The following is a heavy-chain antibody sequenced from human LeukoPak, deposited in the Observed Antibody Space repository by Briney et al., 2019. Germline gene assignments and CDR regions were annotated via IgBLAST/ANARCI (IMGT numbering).Heavy chain of an antibody. CDR2: ISSSSSYI. CDR1: GFTFSSYS. D-gene: IGHD1-7*01. Sequence: GRSLRLSCAASGFTFSSYSMNWVRQAPGKGLEWVSSISSSSSYIYYADSVKGRFTISRDNAKNSLYLQMNSLRAEDTAVYYCASLTGTTFANWFDPWGQGTLVTVSS. CDR3: ASLTGTTFANWFDP. J-gene: IGHJ5*02. V-gene: IGHV3-21*01.